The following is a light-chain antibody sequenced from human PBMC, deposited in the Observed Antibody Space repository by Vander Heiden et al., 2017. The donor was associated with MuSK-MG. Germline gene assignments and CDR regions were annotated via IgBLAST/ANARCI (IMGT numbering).Light chain of an antibody. CDR2: GAS. V-gene: IGKV3-20*01. Sequence: EILLTQSPGALSLSPGERATLSCRASQSVSNHVAWYQQKPGQAPRLLIYGASSRATGVPDRFTGSGSGTDFVLTISRLEPEDCAVYYCQKYGTSPTFGQGTKVDIK. CDR3: QKYGTSPT. CDR1: QSVSNH. J-gene: IGKJ1*01.